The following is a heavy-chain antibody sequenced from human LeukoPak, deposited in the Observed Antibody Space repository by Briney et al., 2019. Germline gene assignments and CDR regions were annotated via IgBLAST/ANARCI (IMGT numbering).Heavy chain of an antibody. Sequence: SETLSLTCTVSGGSMSSYYWSWIRQPPGKGLEWIGYIYYSGSTNYNPSLKSRVTISVDTSKNQFSLKLSSVTAADTAVYYCASVGPNCSGGSCTDYWGQGTLVTVSS. CDR1: GGSMSSYY. J-gene: IGHJ4*02. CDR2: IYYSGST. CDR3: ASVGPNCSGGSCTDY. D-gene: IGHD2-15*01. V-gene: IGHV4-59*01.